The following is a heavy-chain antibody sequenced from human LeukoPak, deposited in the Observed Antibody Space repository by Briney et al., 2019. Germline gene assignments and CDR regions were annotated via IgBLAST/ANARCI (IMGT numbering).Heavy chain of an antibody. CDR2: INQSGST. CDR1: GDSFSGYY. J-gene: IGHJ4*02. V-gene: IGHV4-34*01. Sequence: SETLSLTCAVYGDSFSGYYWSWVRQPPGKGREWVGEINQSGSTNYNPSLKSRVNISVDTYNNKFSMNLSSVTAADTAVYYCARGPGYDSSGSYTPYFDYWGQGTLVTVSS. D-gene: IGHD3-22*01. CDR3: ARGPGYDSSGSYTPYFDY.